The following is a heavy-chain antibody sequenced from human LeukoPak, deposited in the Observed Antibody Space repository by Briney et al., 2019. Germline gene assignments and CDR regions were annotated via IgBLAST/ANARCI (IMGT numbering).Heavy chain of an antibody. J-gene: IGHJ4*02. CDR3: ARDTSCGGDCYSD. D-gene: IGHD2-21*02. CDR2: ISSSSSYI. V-gene: IGHV3-21*01. Sequence: PGGSLRLSCAASGFTFSSYSMYWVRQAPGKGLEWVSSISSSSSYIYYADSVKGRFTISRDNAKNSLYLQMNSLRAEDTAVYYCARDTSCGGDCYSDWGQGTLVTVSS. CDR1: GFTFSSYS.